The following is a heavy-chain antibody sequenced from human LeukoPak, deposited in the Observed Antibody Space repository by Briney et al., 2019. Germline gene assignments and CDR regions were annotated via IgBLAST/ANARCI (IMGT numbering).Heavy chain of an antibody. CDR2: IKSKTDGGTT. CDR1: GFTFSNAW. CDR3: TCVPAATYYDFWSGYYLDY. D-gene: IGHD3-3*01. J-gene: IGHJ4*02. Sequence: TGGSLRLSCAASGFTFSNAWMSWVRQAPGKGLEWVGRIKSKTDGGTTDYAAPVKGRFTISRDDSKNTLYLQMNSLKTEDTAVYYCTCVPAATYYDFWSGYYLDYWGQGTLVTVSS. V-gene: IGHV3-15*01.